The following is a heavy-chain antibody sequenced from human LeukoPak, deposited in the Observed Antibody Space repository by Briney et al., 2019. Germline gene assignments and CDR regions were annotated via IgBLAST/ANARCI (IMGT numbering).Heavy chain of an antibody. CDR2: IYTSGST. CDR1: GGSISSYY. D-gene: IGHD6-19*01. V-gene: IGHV4-4*07. J-gene: IGHJ5*02. Sequence: SETLSLTCTVSGGSISSYYWSWIRQPAGKGLEWIGRIYTSGSTNYNPSLKSRVTMSVDTSKNQFSLKLSSVTAADTAVYYCARHTGSSGWYWFDPWGQGTLVTVSS. CDR3: ARHTGSSGWYWFDP.